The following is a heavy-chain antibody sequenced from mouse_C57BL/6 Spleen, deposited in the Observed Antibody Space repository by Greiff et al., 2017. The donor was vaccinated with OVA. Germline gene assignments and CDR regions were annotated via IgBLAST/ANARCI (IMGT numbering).Heavy chain of an antibody. CDR3: ARNYYGSSYFDY. CDR1: GFTFSDYG. V-gene: IGHV5-17*01. Sequence: EVKLVESGGGLVKPGGSLKLSCAASGFTFSDYGMHWVRQAPEKGLEWVAYISSGSSTIYYADTVKGRFTISRDNAKNTLFLQMTRLRSEDTAMYYCARNYYGSSYFDYWGQGTTLTVSS. CDR2: ISSGSSTI. J-gene: IGHJ2*01. D-gene: IGHD1-1*01.